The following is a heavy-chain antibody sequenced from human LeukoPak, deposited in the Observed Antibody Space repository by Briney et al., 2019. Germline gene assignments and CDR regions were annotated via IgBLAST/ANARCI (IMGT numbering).Heavy chain of an antibody. CDR2: INNNTGNP. V-gene: IGHV7-4-1*02. CDR3: ARDLVVAATPGYYYYYADG. D-gene: IGHD2-15*01. CDR1: GYTFTSYA. J-gene: IGHJ6*03. Sequence: ASVTLSCTASGYTFTSYAMNWVRQAPGQGLEGMGWINNNTGNPTYDQGFTGRFVFSLDNSVSTASLQLSSLTAEDTAVYYCARDLVVAATPGYYYYYADGGDKGTTVAVS.